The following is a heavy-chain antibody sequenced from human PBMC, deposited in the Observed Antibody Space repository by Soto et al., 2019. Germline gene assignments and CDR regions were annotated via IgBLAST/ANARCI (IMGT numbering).Heavy chain of an antibody. D-gene: IGHD3-10*01. Sequence: QVQLVQSGAEVKKPGSSVKVSCKTSGVSFNNNGIGWVRQAPGHGLEWVGGVSPPLGTSNHARKFQGRIATTADASTGTVNRELSSLTSEDTAQYYCARVLYYGSGSYSPYGMDVWGQGTTVTVSP. CDR2: VSPPLGTS. J-gene: IGHJ6*01. CDR3: ARVLYYGSGSYSPYGMDV. CDR1: GVSFNNNG. V-gene: IGHV1-69*01.